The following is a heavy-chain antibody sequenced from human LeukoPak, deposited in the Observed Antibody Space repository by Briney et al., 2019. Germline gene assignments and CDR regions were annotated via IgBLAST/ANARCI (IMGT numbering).Heavy chain of an antibody. CDR1: GGSISSYY. CDR2: IYYSGST. D-gene: IGHD3-16*01. CDR3: ARGFVGVPYYFDY. V-gene: IGHV4-59*01. J-gene: IGHJ4*02. Sequence: PSETLSLTCTASGGSISSYYWSWIRQPPGKGLEWIGYIYYSGSTNYNPSLKSRVTISVDTSKNQFSLKLSSVTAADTAVYYCARGFVGVPYYFDYWGQGTLVTVAS.